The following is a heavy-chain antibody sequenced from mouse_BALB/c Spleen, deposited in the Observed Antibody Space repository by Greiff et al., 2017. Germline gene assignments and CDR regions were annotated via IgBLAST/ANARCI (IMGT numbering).Heavy chain of an antibody. CDR1: GYSITSGYY. Sequence: VQLQQSGPGLVKPSQSLSLTCSVTGYSITSGYYWNWIRQFPGNKLEWMGYISYDGSNNYNPSLKNRISITRDTSKNQFFLKLNSVTTEDTATYYCARDRKGDYWGQGTSVTVSS. V-gene: IGHV3-6*02. CDR2: ISYDGSN. CDR3: ARDRKGDY. J-gene: IGHJ4*01.